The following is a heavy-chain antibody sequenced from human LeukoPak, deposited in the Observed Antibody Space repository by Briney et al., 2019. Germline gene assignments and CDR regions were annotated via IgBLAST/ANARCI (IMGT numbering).Heavy chain of an antibody. J-gene: IGHJ4*02. CDR2: INPNSGGT. V-gene: IGHV1-2*02. CDR3: AREATAMVTIDY. D-gene: IGHD5-18*01. Sequence: ASVKVSCKASGYTFTGYYMHWVRQAPGQGLEWMGWINPNSGGTNYAQKFQGRVTMTRDTSISTAYMELSRLRSGDTAVYYCAREATAMVTIDYWGQGTLVTVSS. CDR1: GYTFTGYY.